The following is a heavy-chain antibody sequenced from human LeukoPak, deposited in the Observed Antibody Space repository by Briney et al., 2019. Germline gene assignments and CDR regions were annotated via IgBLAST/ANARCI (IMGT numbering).Heavy chain of an antibody. J-gene: IGHJ3*02. D-gene: IGHD2-2*01. CDR2: IYTSGST. CDR3: ASRVVPAAIGLWAFDI. Sequence: SETLSLTCTVSGGSISSGSYYWSWIRQPAGKGLEWIGRIYTSGSTNYNPSLKSRVTISVDTSKNQFSLKLSSVTAADTAVYYCASRVVPAAIGLWAFDIWGQGTMVTVSS. V-gene: IGHV4-61*02. CDR1: GGSISSGSYY.